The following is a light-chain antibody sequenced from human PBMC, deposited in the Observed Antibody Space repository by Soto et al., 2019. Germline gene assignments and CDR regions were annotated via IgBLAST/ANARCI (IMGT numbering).Light chain of an antibody. Sequence: DIQMTQSPSSLSASVGDRVTITCQASHDITNYLNWYQHKPWKAPKLLIYGASNLETGVPSRFSGSGSGTDFTFTISSLQPEDIATYYCQYCDYLPLFGPGTTVDFK. V-gene: IGKV1-33*01. CDR2: GAS. CDR1: HDITNY. CDR3: QYCDYLPL. J-gene: IGKJ3*01.